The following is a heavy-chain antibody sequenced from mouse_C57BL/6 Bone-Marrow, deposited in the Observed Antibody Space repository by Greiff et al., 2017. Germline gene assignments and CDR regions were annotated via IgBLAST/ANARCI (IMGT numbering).Heavy chain of an antibody. J-gene: IGHJ2*01. CDR1: GYTFTSYS. V-gene: IGHV1-4*01. Sequence: QVQLQQSGAELARPGASVKMSCKASGYTFTSYSMHWVKQRPGQGLEWIGYITPSSGYTKYNQKFKDKATLTADKSSSTAYMKRSSLTSEDSAVYYCARENNSDCFDNGGKGTTLTVSS. CDR2: ITPSSGYT. CDR3: ARENNSDCFDN. D-gene: IGHD1-3*01.